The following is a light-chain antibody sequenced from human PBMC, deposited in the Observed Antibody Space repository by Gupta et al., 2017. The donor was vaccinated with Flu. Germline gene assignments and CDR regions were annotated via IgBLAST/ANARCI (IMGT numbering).Light chain of an antibody. CDR2: AAS. J-gene: IGKJ5*01. CDR3: QQYDKWPS. CDR1: QSISRN. Sequence: EIIMTQSPATLSVSPGVRATLSCRASQSISRNVAWYQQRPGQAPRLLIYAASTRITGVPARFSGSGSGTDFTLTIDSLQSEDFAVYYCQQYDKWPSFGQGTRLDMK. V-gene: IGKV3-15*01.